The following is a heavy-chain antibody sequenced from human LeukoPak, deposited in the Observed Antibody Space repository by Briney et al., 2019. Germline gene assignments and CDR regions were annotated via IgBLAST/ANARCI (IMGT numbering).Heavy chain of an antibody. CDR3: ARVGPGSFDY. Sequence: GGSLRLSCAASGFIFSSYWMSWGRQAPGKGLEWVANIKPDGSEKNYVDSVKGRFTISRDNAKNSLYLQMNSLRAEDTAVYYCARVGPGSFDYWGQGATVTVSS. V-gene: IGHV3-7*03. CDR1: GFIFSSYW. J-gene: IGHJ4*03. CDR2: IKPDGSEK. D-gene: IGHD3-16*01.